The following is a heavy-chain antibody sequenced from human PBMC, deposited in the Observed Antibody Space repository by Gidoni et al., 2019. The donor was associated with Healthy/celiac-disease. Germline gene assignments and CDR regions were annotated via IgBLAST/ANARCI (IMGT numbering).Heavy chain of an antibody. CDR2: IWYDGSNK. D-gene: IGHD6-13*01. CDR3: ARDDSVRQQLVPMPLFDP. CDR1: GSTGSSYG. Sequence: GSTGSSYGMHWVRQAPGKGLEWVAVIWYDGSNKYYADSVKGRFTISRDNSKNTLYLQMNSLRAEDTAVYYCARDDSVRQQLVPMPLFDPWGQGTLVTVSS. V-gene: IGHV3-33*01. J-gene: IGHJ5*02.